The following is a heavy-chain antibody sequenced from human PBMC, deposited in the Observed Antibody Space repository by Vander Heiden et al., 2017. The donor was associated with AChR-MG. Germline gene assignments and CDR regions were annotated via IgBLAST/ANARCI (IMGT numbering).Heavy chain of an antibody. Sequence: QVQLVQSGAEVKKPGASVKVSCKASGYTFTGYYMHWVRQAPGQGLEWMGWINPNSGGTNDAQKFQGRVTMTRDTSISTAYMEMSRLRSDDTVVYYCVRDRGSYFDYWGQGTLVTVSS. CDR2: INPNSGGT. CDR1: GYTFTGYY. CDR3: VRDRGSYFDY. J-gene: IGHJ4*02. D-gene: IGHD1-26*01. V-gene: IGHV1-2*02.